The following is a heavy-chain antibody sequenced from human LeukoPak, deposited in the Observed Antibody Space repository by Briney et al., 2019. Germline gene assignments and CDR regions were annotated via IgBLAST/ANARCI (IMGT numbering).Heavy chain of an antibody. CDR1: GGTFSSSA. J-gene: IGHJ4*02. D-gene: IGHD2-15*01. V-gene: IGHV1-69*04. CDR2: IIPILGIA. Sequence: SVKVSCKASGGTFSSSAISWVRQAPGQGLEWMGRIIPILGIANYAQKFQGRVTITADKSTSTAYMELSSLRSEDTAVYYCARVYRSSGYCSGGSCSPFDYWGQGTLVTVSS. CDR3: ARVYRSSGYCSGGSCSPFDY.